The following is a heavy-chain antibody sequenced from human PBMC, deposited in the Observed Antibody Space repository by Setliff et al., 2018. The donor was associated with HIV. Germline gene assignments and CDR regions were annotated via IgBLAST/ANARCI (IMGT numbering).Heavy chain of an antibody. J-gene: IGHJ4*02. CDR2: IYHTGST. CDR3: LRARGEWVELHSVPSYFDY. V-gene: IGHV4-38-2*01. CDR1: GYSISSGYY. Sequence: SETLSLTCDVSGYSISSGYYWGWIRQSPGKGLEWIATIYHTGSTYYNPSLKSRVTISVDTSKNHFSLKVTSMTAADTAIYYCLRARGEWVELHSVPSYFDYWGQGTLVTVSS. D-gene: IGHD3-10*01.